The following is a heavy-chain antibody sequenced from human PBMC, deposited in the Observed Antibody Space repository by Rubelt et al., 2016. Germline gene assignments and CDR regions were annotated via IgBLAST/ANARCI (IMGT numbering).Heavy chain of an antibody. Sequence: QVQLVQSGAEVKKPGASVKVSCKASGYTFTSYAMHWVRQAPGQRLEWMGWINAGNGNTKYSQKFQGRVTITRDTSAGKAYMELSSLRSEDTAVYDCARSKDTAMVTDADWYFDLWGRGTLVTVSS. D-gene: IGHD5-18*01. CDR2: INAGNGNT. J-gene: IGHJ2*01. CDR3: ARSKDTAMVTDADWYFDL. V-gene: IGHV1-3*01. CDR1: GYTFTSYA.